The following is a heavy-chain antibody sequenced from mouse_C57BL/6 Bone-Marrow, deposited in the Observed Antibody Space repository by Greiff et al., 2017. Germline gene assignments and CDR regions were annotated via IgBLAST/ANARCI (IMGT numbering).Heavy chain of an antibody. CDR3: ARRAY. CDR2: IDPSDSYP. J-gene: IGHJ3*01. V-gene: IGHV1-50*01. Sequence: QVQLQQPGAELVKPGASVKLSCKASGYTFTSYWMQWVKQRPGQGLEWIGEIDPSDSYPNYNQKFKGKATLTVDTSSSTAYMQRSSLTSEDSAVYYCARRAYWGQGTLVTVSA. CDR1: GYTFTSYW.